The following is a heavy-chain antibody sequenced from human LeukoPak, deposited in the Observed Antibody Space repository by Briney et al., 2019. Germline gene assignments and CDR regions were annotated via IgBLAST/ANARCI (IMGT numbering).Heavy chain of an antibody. Sequence: GGSLRLSHAASGFSFRTYSLNWVRQAPAKGLEWVSYITGGGSTIYYADSVKGRFTVSRDNAQNSLFLQMDSLRDEDTAVYYCARRGYFDFWGQGTLVTVSS. V-gene: IGHV3-48*02. CDR1: GFSFRTYS. J-gene: IGHJ4*02. CDR3: ARRGYFDF. D-gene: IGHD5-12*01. CDR2: ITGGGSTI.